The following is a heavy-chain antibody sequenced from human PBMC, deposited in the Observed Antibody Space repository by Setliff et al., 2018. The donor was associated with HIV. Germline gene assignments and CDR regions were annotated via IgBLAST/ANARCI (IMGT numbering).Heavy chain of an antibody. CDR1: GGGFSNHA. CDR2: IIPIFTTT. CDR3: ATLNEYAYQTGGWFDP. V-gene: IGHV1-69*13. D-gene: IGHD3-16*01. Sequence: SVKVSCKASGGGFSNHAITWVRQAPGQGLEWMGVIIPIFTTTDYAQKFRGGLTINADESTDTAYMELRSLRSADTAIYYCATLNEYAYQTGGWFDPWGQGTPVTVSS. J-gene: IGHJ5*02.